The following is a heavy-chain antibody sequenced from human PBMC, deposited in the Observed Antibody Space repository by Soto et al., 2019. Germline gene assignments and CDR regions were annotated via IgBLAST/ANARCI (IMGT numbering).Heavy chain of an antibody. CDR3: AKGRESSGSYRPFDY. D-gene: IGHD3-22*01. Sequence: PGGPLRLSCAASGFTFSSYAMMWLRQAPGKGLEWVSAISAGAVATNYADSVKGRFTISRDNSKNTLYLQMNSLRAEDTAVYYCAKGRESSGSYRPFDYWGQGALVTVSS. CDR1: GFTFSSYA. CDR2: ISAGAVAT. J-gene: IGHJ4*02. V-gene: IGHV3-23*01.